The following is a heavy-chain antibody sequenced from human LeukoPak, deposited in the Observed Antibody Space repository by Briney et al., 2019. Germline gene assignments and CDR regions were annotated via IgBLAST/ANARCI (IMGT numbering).Heavy chain of an antibody. J-gene: IGHJ4*02. CDR1: GGSISSSIYY. CDR3: AGRRSGIAVAGTRRDY. Sequence: SETLSLTCTVSGGSISSSIYYWGWIRQPPGKGLEWIGSIRYSGGTFYNPSLRSRVTMSIDTSKNQFSLKLTFVTAADTAVYYCAGRRSGIAVAGTRRDYWGQGSLVTVSP. V-gene: IGHV4-39*01. D-gene: IGHD6-19*01. CDR2: IRYSGGT.